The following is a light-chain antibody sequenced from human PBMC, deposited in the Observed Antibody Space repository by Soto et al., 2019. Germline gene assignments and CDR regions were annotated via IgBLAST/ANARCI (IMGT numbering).Light chain of an antibody. V-gene: IGKV3-11*01. CDR1: QSVSSN. J-gene: IGKJ5*01. Sequence: EIVMTQSPATLSVSPGERATLSCRASQSVSSNLAWYQQKPGQAPRLLIYAASSRATGIPARFSASGSGTDFTLTISSLEPEDFAVYYCQQRTNWPITFGQGTRLEIK. CDR3: QQRTNWPIT. CDR2: AAS.